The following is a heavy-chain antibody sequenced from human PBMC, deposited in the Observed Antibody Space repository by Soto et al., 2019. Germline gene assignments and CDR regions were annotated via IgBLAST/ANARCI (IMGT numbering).Heavy chain of an antibody. CDR2: IYDSGST. CDR1: GVSISSYY. D-gene: IGHD3-16*01. CDR3: ARGWGFDAFDI. V-gene: IGHV4-59*01. Sequence: QVQLQESGPGLVKPSETLSLTCTVSGVSISSYYWSWIRQPPGKGLEWIGYIYDSGSTNYNPSLKSRVTISVDTSKNQFSPKLSSVTAADTAVYYCARGWGFDAFDIWGQGTMVTVSS. J-gene: IGHJ3*02.